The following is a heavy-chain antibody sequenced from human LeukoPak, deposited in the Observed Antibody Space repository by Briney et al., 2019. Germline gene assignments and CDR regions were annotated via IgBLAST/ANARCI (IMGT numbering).Heavy chain of an antibody. CDR3: AREASIAAAGWISDY. J-gene: IGHJ4*02. D-gene: IGHD6-13*01. CDR1: GGSINSNY. V-gene: IGHV4-4*07. Sequence: SETQSLTCTVSGGSINSNYWTWIRQPAGKGLEWIGRISTSGITNYSPSLMSRVTISLDKSKNQFSLILASVTAADTALYYCAREASIAAAGWISDYWGQGTLVTVSS. CDR2: ISTSGIT.